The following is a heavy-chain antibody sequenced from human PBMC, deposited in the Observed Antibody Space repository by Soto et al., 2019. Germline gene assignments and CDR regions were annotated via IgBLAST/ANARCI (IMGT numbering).Heavy chain of an antibody. CDR1: GFTVSSNY. D-gene: IGHD3-10*01. J-gene: IGHJ5*02. CDR2: IYSGGST. V-gene: IGHV3-53*04. Sequence: HPGGSLRLSCAASGFTVSSNYMSWVRQAPGKGLEWVSVIYSGGSTYYADSVKGRFTISRHNSKNTLYVQMNSLRAEDTAVYYCARGKSYGLGSFRFDQWGQGTLVAVGS. CDR3: ARGKSYGLGSFRFDQ.